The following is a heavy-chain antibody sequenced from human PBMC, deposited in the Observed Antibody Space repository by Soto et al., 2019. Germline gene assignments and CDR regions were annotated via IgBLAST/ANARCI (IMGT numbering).Heavy chain of an antibody. CDR2: TYYRSKWIH. J-gene: IGHJ6*02. CDR3: AGVVWFRGMDV. V-gene: IGHV6-1*01. Sequence: SQPLSFNCAISVDTVSSTIATSHWIRQPPSRGLEWLGRTYYRSKWIHEYEVSLESRITISQETSKNQFSLQLYSVTPEDTAVYYCAGVVWFRGMDVWGQGTPVTVSS. CDR1: VDTVSSTIAT. D-gene: IGHD3-16*01.